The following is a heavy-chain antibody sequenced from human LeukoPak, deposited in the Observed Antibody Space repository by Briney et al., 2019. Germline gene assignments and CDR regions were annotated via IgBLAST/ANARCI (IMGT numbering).Heavy chain of an antibody. D-gene: IGHD4-11*01. V-gene: IGHV4-34*01. J-gene: IGHJ6*03. CDR3: ARGVGVYSNYPTYYYYYYMDV. Sequence: PSETLSLTXAVYGGSFSGYYWSWIRQAPGKGLEWVGEINHSGSTNYIPSLKSRVTISVDTSKNQFSLKLSSVTAADTAVYYCARGVGVYSNYPTYYYYYYMDVWGKGTTVTVSS. CDR1: GGSFSGYY. CDR2: INHSGST.